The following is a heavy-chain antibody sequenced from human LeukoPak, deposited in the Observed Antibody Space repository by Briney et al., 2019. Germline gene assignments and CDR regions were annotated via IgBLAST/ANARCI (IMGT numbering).Heavy chain of an antibody. D-gene: IGHD2-2*01. Sequence: ASVKVSCNASGYTFTGYYMHWVRQAPGQGLEWMGWINPNSGGTNYAQKFQGRVTMTRDTSISTAYMELSRLRSDDTAVYYCAREQIVVVPAATGALDYWGQGTLVTVSS. V-gene: IGHV1-2*02. CDR3: AREQIVVVPAATGALDY. J-gene: IGHJ4*02. CDR2: INPNSGGT. CDR1: GYTFTGYY.